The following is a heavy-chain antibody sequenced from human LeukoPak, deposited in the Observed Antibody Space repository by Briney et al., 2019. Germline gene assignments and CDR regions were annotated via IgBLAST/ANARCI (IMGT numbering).Heavy chain of an antibody. CDR1: GGTFSSYA. V-gene: IGHV1-69*05. CDR2: IIPIFGTA. Sequence: ASVKVSCKASGGTFSSYAISWVRQAPGQGLEWMGGIIPIFGTANYAQKLQGRVTMTTDTSTSTAYMELRSLRSDDTAVYYCARGNQDTIFGVVIADYYYYMDVWGKGTTVTVSS. J-gene: IGHJ6*03. D-gene: IGHD3-3*01. CDR3: ARGNQDTIFGVVIADYYYYMDV.